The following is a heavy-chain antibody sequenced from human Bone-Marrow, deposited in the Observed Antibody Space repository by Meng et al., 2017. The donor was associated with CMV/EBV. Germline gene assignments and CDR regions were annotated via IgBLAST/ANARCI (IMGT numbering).Heavy chain of an antibody. Sequence: GESLKISCAASGFTFSSYGMHWVRQAPGKGLEWVAFIRYDGSNKYYADSVKGRFTISRDNSKNTLYLQMNSLRAEDTAVYHCAKDWLDYYYGMDVWGQGNTVTVSS. CDR1: GFTFSSYG. CDR2: IRYDGSNK. CDR3: AKDWLDYYYGMDV. D-gene: IGHD3-10*01. V-gene: IGHV3-30*02. J-gene: IGHJ6*02.